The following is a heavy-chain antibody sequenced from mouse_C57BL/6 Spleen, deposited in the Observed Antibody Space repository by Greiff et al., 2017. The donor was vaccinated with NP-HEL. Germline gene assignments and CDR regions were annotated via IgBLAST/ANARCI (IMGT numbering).Heavy chain of an antibody. D-gene: IGHD2-4*01. Sequence: VQLQQSDAELVKPGASVKISCKVSGYTFTDHTIHWMKQRPEQGLEWIGYIYPRDGSTKYNEKFKGKATLTADKSSSTAYMQLNSLTSEDSAVYFCARNGDYDAGYYAMDYWGQGTSVTVSS. V-gene: IGHV1-78*01. CDR3: ARNGDYDAGYYAMDY. CDR1: GYTFTDHT. CDR2: IYPRDGST. J-gene: IGHJ4*01.